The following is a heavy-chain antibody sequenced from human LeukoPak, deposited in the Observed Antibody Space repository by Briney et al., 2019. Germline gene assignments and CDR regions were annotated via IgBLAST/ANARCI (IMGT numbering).Heavy chain of an antibody. J-gene: IGHJ5*02. D-gene: IGHD2-2*01. CDR2: IHYRGNT. Sequence: SETLSLTCTVSGGSISSSNYYWGWIRQPPGKGLEWIGRIHYRGNTYYNPSLESRVTISVDTSKNQFSLKLSSVTAADTAVYYCARSAPRYCSSTSCYGGLLEFDPWGQGTLVTVSS. CDR3: ARSAPRYCSSTSCYGGLLEFDP. CDR1: GGSISSSNYY. V-gene: IGHV4-39*01.